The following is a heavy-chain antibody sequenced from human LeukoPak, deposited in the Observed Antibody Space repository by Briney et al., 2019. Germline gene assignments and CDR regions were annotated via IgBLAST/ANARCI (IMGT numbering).Heavy chain of an antibody. CDR1: GGSFSGYY. Sequence: SETLSLTCAVYGGSFSGYYWSWIRQPPGKGLEWIGEINHSGSTNYNPSLKSRVTISVDTSKNQFSLKLSSVTAADTAVYYCARGDVSGRGGDCYSRDFDYWGQGTLVTVSS. D-gene: IGHD2-21*02. V-gene: IGHV4-34*01. CDR3: ARGDVSGRGGDCYSRDFDY. CDR2: INHSGST. J-gene: IGHJ4*02.